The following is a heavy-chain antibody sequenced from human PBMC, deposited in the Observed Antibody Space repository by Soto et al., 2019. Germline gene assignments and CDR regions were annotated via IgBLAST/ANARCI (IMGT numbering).Heavy chain of an antibody. CDR1: GGSISSYY. CDR3: AGSTYCSGGSCYPGFADY. CDR2: IYYSGST. Sequence: PSETLSLTCTVSGGSISSYYWSWIRQPPGKGLEWIGYIYYSGSTNYNPSLKSRVTISVETSKNQFSLKLSSVTAADTAVYYCAGSTYCSGGSCYPGFADYRGQGSPVIVSS. J-gene: IGHJ4*02. V-gene: IGHV4-59*08. D-gene: IGHD2-15*01.